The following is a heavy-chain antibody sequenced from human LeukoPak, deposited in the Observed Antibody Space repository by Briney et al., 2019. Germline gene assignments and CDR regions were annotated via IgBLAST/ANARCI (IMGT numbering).Heavy chain of an antibody. V-gene: IGHV3-7*03. Sequence: GSLRLSCAASGFPLSSHWMTWVRQGPGRGPEWVANVNRDGSETYYLDSVKGRFTISKDNAKNSLYLQMNSLRAEDTALYHCARNNGMDVWGQGTTAIVSS. CDR1: GFPLSSHW. CDR2: VNRDGSET. CDR3: ARNNGMDV. J-gene: IGHJ6*02.